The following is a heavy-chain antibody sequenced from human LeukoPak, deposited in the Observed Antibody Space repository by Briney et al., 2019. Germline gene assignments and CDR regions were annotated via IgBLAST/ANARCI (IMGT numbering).Heavy chain of an antibody. CDR2: IYYSGST. Sequence: SETLSLTCTVSGGSMSNYYRSWIRQPPGKGLEWIGYIYYSGSTNYNPSLKSRVTISVDTSKNQFTLKLSSVTAADTAVYYCARGRYGWLPFDYWGRGTLVTVSS. D-gene: IGHD3-16*01. J-gene: IGHJ4*02. CDR3: ARGRYGWLPFDY. CDR1: GGSMSNYY. V-gene: IGHV4-59*01.